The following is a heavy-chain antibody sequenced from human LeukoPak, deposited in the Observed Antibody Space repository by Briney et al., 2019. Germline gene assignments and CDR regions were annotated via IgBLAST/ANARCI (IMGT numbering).Heavy chain of an antibody. J-gene: IGHJ6*03. CDR3: ARVAYYYDSSGYYNNYYYYYMDV. Sequence: SETLSLTCTVSGGSISSSSYYWGWIRQPPGKGLEWIGSIYYSGSTYYNPSLKSRVTISVDTSKNQFSLKLSSVTAADTAVYYCARVAYYYDSSGYYNNYYYYYMDVWGKGTTVTISS. V-gene: IGHV4-39*01. D-gene: IGHD3-22*01. CDR1: GGSISSSSYY. CDR2: IYYSGST.